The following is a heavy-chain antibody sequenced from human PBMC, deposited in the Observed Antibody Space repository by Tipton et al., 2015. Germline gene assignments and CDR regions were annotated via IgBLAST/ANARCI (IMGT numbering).Heavy chain of an antibody. Sequence: QSGAEVKKPGSSVKVSCKASGGTFSRSAINWVRQAPGQGLEWMGWMNPNSANTGYAQKFQGRVTMTRNTSISTAYMELSSLRSEDTAVYYCARGSRTDAFDIWGQGTMVTVSS. J-gene: IGHJ3*02. CDR3: ARGSRTDAFDI. V-gene: IGHV1-8*01. CDR2: MNPNSANT. CDR1: GGTFSRSA.